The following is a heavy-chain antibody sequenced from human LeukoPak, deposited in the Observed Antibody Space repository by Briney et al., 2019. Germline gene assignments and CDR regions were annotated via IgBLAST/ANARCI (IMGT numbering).Heavy chain of an antibody. J-gene: IGHJ4*02. CDR3: VKDLYYDNSGYYSGAFDY. D-gene: IGHD3-22*01. V-gene: IGHV3-64D*09. CDR1: GFTFSASA. Sequence: GGSLRLSCSASGFTFSASAMHWVRQAPGKGLEYVSAISSNGGSTYYADSLKGRFTISRDNSKNTLYLQMTSLRAEDTAVYYCVKDLYYDNSGYYSGAFDYWGQGTLVTVSS. CDR2: ISSNGGST.